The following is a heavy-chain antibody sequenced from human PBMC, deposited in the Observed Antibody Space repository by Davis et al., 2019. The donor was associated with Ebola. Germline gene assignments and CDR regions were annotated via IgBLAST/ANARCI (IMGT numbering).Heavy chain of an antibody. J-gene: IGHJ4*02. CDR3: ARHFKYYDSSGYYSSRQSPGGY. CDR1: GYSFTSCW. V-gene: IGHV5-51*01. CDR2: IYPGDSDT. D-gene: IGHD3-22*01. Sequence: GESLKISCKGSGYSFTSCWIGWVRQMPGKGLEWMGIIYPGDSDTRYSPSFQGQVTISADKSISTAYLQWSSLKASDTAMYYCARHFKYYDSSGYYSSRQSPGGYWGQGTLVTVSS.